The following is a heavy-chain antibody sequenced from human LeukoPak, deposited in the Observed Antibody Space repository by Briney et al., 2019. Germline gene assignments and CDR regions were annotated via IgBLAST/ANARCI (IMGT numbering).Heavy chain of an antibody. D-gene: IGHD2-8*02. CDR1: GFTFSSYG. CDR3: ATYRQVLLPFES. J-gene: IGHJ4*02. V-gene: IGHV3-23*01. CDR2: ISTSGEST. Sequence: GGSLRLSCAASGFTFSSYGMSWVRQAPGQGLEWVSAISTSGESTYYADSVKGHFTISRDNSKSTLSLQMNSLRAEDTAIYYCATYRQVLLPFESWGQGTLVTVSS.